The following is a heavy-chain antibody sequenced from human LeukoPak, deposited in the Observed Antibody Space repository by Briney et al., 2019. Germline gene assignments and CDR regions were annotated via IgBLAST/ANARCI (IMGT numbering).Heavy chain of an antibody. Sequence: ASVKVSCKASGYTFTTYAMHWVRQAPGQRVEWMGWINAGNGNTKNSQKFQASVTIARATSATTASMELSSLRSEDPAVYYCARDPIGSRWPSYFDYWGQGTLVTVSS. V-gene: IGHV1-3*01. CDR3: ARDPIGSRWPSYFDY. CDR1: GYTFTTYA. CDR2: INAGNGNT. J-gene: IGHJ4*02. D-gene: IGHD6-13*01.